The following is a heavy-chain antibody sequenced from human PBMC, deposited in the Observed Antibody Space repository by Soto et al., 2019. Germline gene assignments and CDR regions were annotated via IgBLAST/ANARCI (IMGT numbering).Heavy chain of an antibody. CDR1: GFTFSSYA. D-gene: IGHD2-2*03. CDR2: ISGSGGST. CDR3: AKASGYCSSTSCPPSDAFDI. J-gene: IGHJ3*02. V-gene: IGHV3-23*01. Sequence: PGGSLRLSCAASGFTFSSYAMSWVRQAPGKGLEWVSAISGSGGSTYYADSVKGRFTISRDNSKNTLYLQMNSLRAEDTAVYYCAKASGYCSSTSCPPSDAFDIWGQGTMVTVSS.